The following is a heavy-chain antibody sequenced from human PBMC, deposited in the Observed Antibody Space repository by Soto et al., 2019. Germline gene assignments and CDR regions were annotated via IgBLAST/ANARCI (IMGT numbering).Heavy chain of an antibody. D-gene: IGHD2-15*01. Sequence: EVQLLQSGGGLVQPGGSLRLSCAASGFTFDNLGMHWVRQVPGRGLEWVSGNSGSGVSTYYADSVKGRFTISRDNSKKTIYLQMDSLTAEDTAMFYCVKPGNWWSFDHWGQGTLVTVSS. CDR1: GFTFDNLG. J-gene: IGHJ4*02. V-gene: IGHV3-23*01. CDR3: VKPGNWWSFDH. CDR2: NSGSGVST.